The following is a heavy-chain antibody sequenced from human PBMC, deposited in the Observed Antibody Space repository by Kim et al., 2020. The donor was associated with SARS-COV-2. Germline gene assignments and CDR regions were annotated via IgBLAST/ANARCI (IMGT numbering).Heavy chain of an antibody. CDR2: ISSSSSYI. J-gene: IGHJ4*02. CDR3: ARRADYDYIWGSYLVDYFDY. Sequence: GGSLRLSCAASGFTFSSYSMNWVRQAPGKGLEWVSSISSSSSYIYYADSVKGRFTISRDNAKNSLYLQMNSLRAEDTAVYYCARRADYDYIWGSYLVDYFDYWGQGTLVTVSS. D-gene: IGHD3-16*01. CDR1: GFTFSSYS. V-gene: IGHV3-21*01.